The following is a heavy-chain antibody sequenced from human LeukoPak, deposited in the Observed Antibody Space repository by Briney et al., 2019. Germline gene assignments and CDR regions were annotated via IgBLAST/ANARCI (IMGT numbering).Heavy chain of an antibody. CDR2: ISAYNGNT. D-gene: IGHD3-16*02. CDR3: AGDLQNYDYVWGSYREFDY. Sequence: ASVKVSCKASGYTFTSYGISWVRQAPGQGLEWMGWISAYNGNTNYAQKLQGRVTMTTDTSTSTAYMELRSLRSDDTAVYYCAGDLQNYDYVWGSYREFDYWGQGTLVTVSS. J-gene: IGHJ4*02. CDR1: GYTFTSYG. V-gene: IGHV1-18*01.